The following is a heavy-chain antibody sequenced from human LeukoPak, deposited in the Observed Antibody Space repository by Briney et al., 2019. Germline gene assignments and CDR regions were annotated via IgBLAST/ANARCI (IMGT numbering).Heavy chain of an antibody. J-gene: IGHJ4*02. CDR1: GGSVGSAGYY. CDR3: ARTQSQSGSYRYYFGY. CDR2: IYYIRNT. Sequence: KPSETLSLTCTVSGGSVGSAGYYWSWIRQPPGGGLEWTGYIYYIRNTNYNPSLKSRVTMPLDPSKNQFSLKLNSVTAADTAVYYCARTQSQSGSYRYYFGYWGQGTLVTVSS. V-gene: IGHV4-61*08. D-gene: IGHD1-26*01.